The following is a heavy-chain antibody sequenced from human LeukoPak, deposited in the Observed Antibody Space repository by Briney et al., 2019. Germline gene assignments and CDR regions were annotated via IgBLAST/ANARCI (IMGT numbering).Heavy chain of an antibody. CDR2: ISGSGGST. V-gene: IGHV3-23*01. Sequence: PGGSLRLSCAASGFTFSSYAMSWVRQAPGKGLEWVSAISGSGGSTYYADSVKGRFTISRDNSKNTLYLQMNSLRAEDTAVYYCASNGRAYYYGSGSSDNWFDPWGQGTLVTVSS. CDR3: ASNGRAYYYGSGSSDNWFDP. CDR1: GFTFSSYA. D-gene: IGHD3-10*01. J-gene: IGHJ5*02.